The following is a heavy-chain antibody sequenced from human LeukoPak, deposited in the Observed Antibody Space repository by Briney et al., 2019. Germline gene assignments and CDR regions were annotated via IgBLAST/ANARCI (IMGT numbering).Heavy chain of an antibody. CDR1: GFTFSSYD. Sequence: PGGSLRLSCAASGFTFSSYDMHWVRQPPGKGLEWVSAIGTAGDTYYSHSVTGRFTISRENAKNSLYLHMNSLSAGDTAVYFCARGHMLTGYYNFAWFDPWGQGTLVTVSS. CDR2: IGTAGDT. V-gene: IGHV3-13*01. CDR3: ARGHMLTGYYNFAWFDP. J-gene: IGHJ5*02. D-gene: IGHD3-9*01.